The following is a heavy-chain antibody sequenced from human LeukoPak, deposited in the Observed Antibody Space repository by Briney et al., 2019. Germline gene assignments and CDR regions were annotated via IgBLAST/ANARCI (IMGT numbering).Heavy chain of an antibody. J-gene: IGHJ4*02. CDR3: ARDRGRYDSSCYFYEGYFDF. CDR1: GFTFSSYS. Sequence: GGSLRLSCAASGFTFSSYSMNWVCQAPGKGLEWASCISSRSSYIYYADSVKGRFTISRDNAKNSLYLQMNSLRAEDTAVYYCARDRGRYDSSCYFYEGYFDFWGQGTLVTVSS. D-gene: IGHD3-22*01. CDR2: ISSRSSYI. V-gene: IGHV3-21*01.